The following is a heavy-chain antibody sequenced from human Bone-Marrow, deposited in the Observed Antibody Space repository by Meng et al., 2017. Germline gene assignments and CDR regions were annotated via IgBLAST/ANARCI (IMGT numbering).Heavy chain of an antibody. V-gene: IGHV3-23*01. CDR1: GFTFSTHS. CDR2: ISGSGGET. Sequence: GESLKISCAASGFTFSTHSMNWVRQAPGKGLEWVSVISGSGGETNYSDSVKGRFTISRDNSKNTLYLQMNSLRVEDTAVYYCAKGAGRIASTGKRYFDYWGLGTLVTVSS. D-gene: IGHD6-13*01. CDR3: AKGAGRIASTGKRYFDY. J-gene: IGHJ4*02.